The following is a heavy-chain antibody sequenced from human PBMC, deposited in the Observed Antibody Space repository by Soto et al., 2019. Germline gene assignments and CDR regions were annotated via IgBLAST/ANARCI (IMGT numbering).Heavy chain of an antibody. Sequence: GGSLRLSCAASGFTFNNYALNWVRQAPGKGLEWVSSISGTGGSTFYAGSAKGRFTISRDNSKNTLFLQMTSLRAEDTAVYYCGKGNSKWGTGDAFDIWGQGRMVTVSS. CDR2: ISGTGGST. CDR1: GFTFNNYA. V-gene: IGHV3-23*01. D-gene: IGHD7-27*01. CDR3: GKGNSKWGTGDAFDI. J-gene: IGHJ3*02.